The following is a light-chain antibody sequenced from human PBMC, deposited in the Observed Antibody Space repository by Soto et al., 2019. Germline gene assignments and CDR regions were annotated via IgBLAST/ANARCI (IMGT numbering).Light chain of an antibody. J-gene: IGKJ4*01. CDR3: QQRSNWLT. CDR1: QSVSSY. V-gene: IGKV3-11*01. Sequence: EIVLTQSPATLSLSPGERATLSCRASQSVSSYLAWYQQKPGQAPRFLIYDASNRATGIPARFSGSGSGTDFTLTISSLETEDFAVYYCQQRSNWLTFGGGTKVDIK. CDR2: DAS.